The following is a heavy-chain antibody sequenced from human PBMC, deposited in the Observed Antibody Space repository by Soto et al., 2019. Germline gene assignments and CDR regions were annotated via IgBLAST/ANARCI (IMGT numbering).Heavy chain of an antibody. V-gene: IGHV3-73*01. CDR1: GFTFSGSA. CDR2: IRSKANSYAT. D-gene: IGHD6-13*01. CDR3: AKIPYSSTWPYYGMDV. J-gene: IGHJ6*02. Sequence: GGSLRLSCAASGFTFSGSAMHWVRQASGKGLEWVGRIRSKANSYATAYAASVKGRFTISRDDSKNTAYLQMNSLKAEDTAAYYCAKIPYSSTWPYYGMDVWGLGTTVTVSS.